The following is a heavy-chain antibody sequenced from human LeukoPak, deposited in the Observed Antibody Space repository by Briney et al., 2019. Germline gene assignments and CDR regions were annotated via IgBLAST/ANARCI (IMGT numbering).Heavy chain of an antibody. V-gene: IGHV4-59*02. CDR3: ARLDCIVEGCYNH. CDR1: RDSVRCSH. CDR2: VSSDGTT. D-gene: IGHD2-15*01. J-gene: IGHJ4*02. Sequence: ETLPLTCSVPRDSVRCSHWNWIRQPPGKGLEWIGSVSSDGTTNYTPSLRGRLVLSVDPAKNDISVKLTSMTAAGTAIYYCARLDCIVEGCYNHWGRGTLVTVSS.